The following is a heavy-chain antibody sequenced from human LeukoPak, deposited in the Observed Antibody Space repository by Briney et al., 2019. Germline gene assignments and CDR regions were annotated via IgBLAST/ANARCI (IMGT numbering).Heavy chain of an antibody. CDR1: GFTSTTYA. V-gene: IGHV3-23*01. CDR3: AKSRGRAVASAFDY. Sequence: GASLRLSCAASGFTSTTYAMTWVRQAPGKGLEWVSSISGSGDTKNYADSVKGRLTISRDNSKITLFLQMNRLRAEDTAIYYCAKSRGRAVASAFDYWGRGTLVTVPS. CDR2: ISGSGDTK. D-gene: IGHD6-19*01. J-gene: IGHJ4*02.